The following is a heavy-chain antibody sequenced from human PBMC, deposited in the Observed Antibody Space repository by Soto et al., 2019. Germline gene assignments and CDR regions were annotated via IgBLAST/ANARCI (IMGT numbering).Heavy chain of an antibody. Sequence: QVQLVQSGAEVKKPGSSVKVSCKASGGTFSSYAISWVRQAPGQGLEWMGGIIPIFGTANYAQKFQGRVTITADESTSTTYMELSSLRSEETAVYYCARGMGTGSFYCYYGMDVWGQGTTVTVSS. D-gene: IGHD3-10*01. CDR2: IIPIFGTA. V-gene: IGHV1-69*12. CDR1: GGTFSSYA. J-gene: IGHJ6*02. CDR3: ARGMGTGSFYCYYGMDV.